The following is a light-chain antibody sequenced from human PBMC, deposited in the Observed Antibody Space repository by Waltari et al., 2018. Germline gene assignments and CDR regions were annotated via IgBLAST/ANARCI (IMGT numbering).Light chain of an antibody. CDR1: SLRSYY. CDR2: GKN. J-gene: IGLJ2*01. V-gene: IGLV3-19*01. Sequence: SSELTQDPAVSVALGQTVRITCQGDSLRSYYASWYQQKPGQAPVLVIYGKNNRPSGIPDRFSGSSSGNTASFTITGAQAEDEADYYCNSRGKVLGGGTKLTVL. CDR3: NSRGKV.